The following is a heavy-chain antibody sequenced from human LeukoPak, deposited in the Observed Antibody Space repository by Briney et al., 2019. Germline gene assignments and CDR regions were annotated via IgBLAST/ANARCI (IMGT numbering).Heavy chain of an antibody. CDR2: IYYSGST. V-gene: IGHV4-39*01. Sequence: SETLSLTCTVSGGSISSSSYYWGWIRQPPGKGLEWIGSIYYSGSTYYNPSLKSRVTISVDTSKNQSSLKLSSVTAADTAVYYCARQGRVITFGRVIVTTTYYWGQGTRVSVSS. CDR3: ARQGRVITFGRVIVTTTYY. CDR1: GGSISSSSYY. D-gene: IGHD3-16*02. J-gene: IGHJ4*02.